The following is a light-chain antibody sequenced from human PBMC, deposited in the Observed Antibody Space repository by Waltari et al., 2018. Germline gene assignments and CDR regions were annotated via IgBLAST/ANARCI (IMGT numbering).Light chain of an antibody. V-gene: IGKV3-15*01. J-gene: IGKJ2*01. CDR2: TAS. Sequence: EIVMTQSPAALSVSPGERATLSCRASQSVGINLAWYQQKPGQAPRLLISTASTRATGIPARFSGSGSGTEFTLTINSLQAADVAVYYCQQCYSTPYTFGQGTKLEIK. CDR1: QSVGIN. CDR3: QQCYSTPYT.